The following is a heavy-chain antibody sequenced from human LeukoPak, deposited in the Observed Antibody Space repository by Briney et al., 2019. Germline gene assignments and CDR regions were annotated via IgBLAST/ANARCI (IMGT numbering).Heavy chain of an antibody. V-gene: IGHV3-30*18. CDR3: AKVALFSGYYPPFDY. Sequence: SGGSLRLSCTASGFTFSNYGMHWVRQAPGKGLEWVAVISYDGSNEYYADSVKGRFNISRDNSRNTLFLQMNSLRPEDTAVYHCAKVALFSGYYPPFDYWGQGTLVTVSS. CDR2: ISYDGSNE. J-gene: IGHJ4*02. D-gene: IGHD3-22*01. CDR1: GFTFSNYG.